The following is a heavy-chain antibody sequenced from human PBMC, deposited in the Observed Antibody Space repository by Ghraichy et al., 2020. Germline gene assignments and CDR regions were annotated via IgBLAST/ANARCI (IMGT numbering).Heavy chain of an antibody. J-gene: IGHJ4*02. D-gene: IGHD6-13*01. CDR1: GFTFSSYS. V-gene: IGHV3-21*01. CDR3: ARDEGSAAAPYFDY. Sequence: GESLRLSCAASGFTFSSYSMNWVRQAPGKGLEWVSSISSSSSYIYYADSVKGRFTISRDNAKNSLYLQMNSLRAEDTAVYYCARDEGSAAAPYFDYWGQGTLVTVSS. CDR2: ISSSSSYI.